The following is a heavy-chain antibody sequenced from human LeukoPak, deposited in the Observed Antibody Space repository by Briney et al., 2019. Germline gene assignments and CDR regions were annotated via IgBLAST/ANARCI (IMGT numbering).Heavy chain of an antibody. D-gene: IGHD3-22*01. CDR1: GYTFTSYD. Sequence: ASVKVSCKASGYTFTSYDINWVRQATGQGLEWMGWMNPNSGNTGYAQKFQGRVTMTRNTSISTAYMELSSLRSEDTAVYYCARGNMIAWEYELDYWGQGTLVTVSS. CDR2: MNPNSGNT. J-gene: IGHJ4*02. V-gene: IGHV1-8*01. CDR3: ARGNMIAWEYELDY.